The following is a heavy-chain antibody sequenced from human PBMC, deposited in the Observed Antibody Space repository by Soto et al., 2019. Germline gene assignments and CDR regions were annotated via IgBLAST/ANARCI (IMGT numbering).Heavy chain of an antibody. J-gene: IGHJ3*02. CDR3: AREFSSSLNDAFDI. Sequence: SETLSLTCTVSGGPISSGGYYWSWIRQHPGKGLEWIGYIYYSGSTYYNPSLKSRVTISVDTSKNQFSLKLSSVTAADTAVYYCAREFSSSLNDAFDIWGQGTMVTVSS. CDR2: IYYSGST. CDR1: GGPISSGGYY. D-gene: IGHD6-13*01. V-gene: IGHV4-31*03.